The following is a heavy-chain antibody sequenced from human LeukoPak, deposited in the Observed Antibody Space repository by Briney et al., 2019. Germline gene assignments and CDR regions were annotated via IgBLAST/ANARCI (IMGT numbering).Heavy chain of an antibody. CDR2: IKQDGSEK. Sequence: GGSLRLSCAASGFTFSSYWMSWVRQAPGKGLEWVAYIKQDGSEKYYVDSVKGRFTISRDNAKNSLYLQMNSLRAEDTAVYYCARARWYYDILTGLYYFDYWGQGTLVTVSS. J-gene: IGHJ4*02. D-gene: IGHD3-9*01. CDR3: ARARWYYDILTGLYYFDY. V-gene: IGHV3-7*01. CDR1: GFTFSSYW.